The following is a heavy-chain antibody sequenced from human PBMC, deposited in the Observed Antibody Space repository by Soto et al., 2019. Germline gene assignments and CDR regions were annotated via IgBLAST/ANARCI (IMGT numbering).Heavy chain of an antibody. J-gene: IGHJ6*02. V-gene: IGHV1-69*13. CDR2: IIPIFGTA. Sequence: VASVKVSCKASGGTFSSYAISWVRQAPGQGLEWMGGIIPIFGTANYAQKSRGRVTITADESTSTAYMELSSLRSEDTAVYYCARDSIGEYYYYYGMVVWGQGTTVTVSS. CDR3: ARDSIGEYYYYYGMVV. CDR1: GGTFSSYA. D-gene: IGHD3-10*01.